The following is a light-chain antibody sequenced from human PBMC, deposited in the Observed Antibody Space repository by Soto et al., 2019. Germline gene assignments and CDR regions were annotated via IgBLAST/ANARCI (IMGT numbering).Light chain of an antibody. CDR2: EVS. Sequence: QSALTQPPSASGSPGQSVTISCTGTSSDVGCYDHVSWYQQPPRKVPKVIIYEVSQRPSGVPDRFSGSKSGNTASLTVSGLQAEDEADYYCSSYADTNTFSWVFGGGTKLTVL. V-gene: IGLV2-8*01. J-gene: IGLJ3*02. CDR3: SSYADTNTFSWV. CDR1: SSDVGCYDH.